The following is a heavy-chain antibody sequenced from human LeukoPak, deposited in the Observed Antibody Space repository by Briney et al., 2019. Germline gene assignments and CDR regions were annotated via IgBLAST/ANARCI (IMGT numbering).Heavy chain of an antibody. Sequence: PSETLSLTCTVSGRPISNHYWSWLRQPPGKGLEWIGNIYYSGSTNYNPSLKSRVTISIDTSKNNFSLKLNSVTAADTAVYYCARVEKNYDCWSATPWGWFDPWGQGTLVTVSS. CDR3: ARVEKNYDCWSATPWGWFDP. CDR2: IYYSGST. V-gene: IGHV4-59*11. CDR1: GRPISNHY. J-gene: IGHJ5*02. D-gene: IGHD3-3*01.